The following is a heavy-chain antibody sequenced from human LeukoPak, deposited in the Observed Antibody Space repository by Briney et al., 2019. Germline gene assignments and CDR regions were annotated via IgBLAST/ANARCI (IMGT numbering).Heavy chain of an antibody. D-gene: IGHD3-22*01. V-gene: IGHV4-39*01. CDR3: ASLNYYYEGDAFDI. CDR2: IYYSGST. J-gene: IGHJ3*02. CDR1: GGSISSSSYY. Sequence: SETLSLTCTVSGGSISSSSYYWGWIRQPPGKGLEWIGSIYYSGSTYYNPSLKSRVTISVDTSKNQFSLKLSSVTAADTAVYYCASLNYYYEGDAFDIWGQGTMVTVSS.